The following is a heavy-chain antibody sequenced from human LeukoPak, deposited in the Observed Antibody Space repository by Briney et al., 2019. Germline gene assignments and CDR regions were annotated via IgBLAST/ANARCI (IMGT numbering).Heavy chain of an antibody. CDR3: GVVITTTWFDP. D-gene: IGHD3-22*01. CDR2: IYYTGST. J-gene: IGHJ5*02. V-gene: IGHV4-59*12. CDR1: SGSIGSYY. Sequence: PSETLSLTCTVSSGSIGSYYWSWIRQPPGKGLEWIGYIYYTGSTDYNPSLKSRVTISVDTSKNQFSLKLSSVTAADTAVYYCGVVITTTWFDPWGQGTLVTVSS.